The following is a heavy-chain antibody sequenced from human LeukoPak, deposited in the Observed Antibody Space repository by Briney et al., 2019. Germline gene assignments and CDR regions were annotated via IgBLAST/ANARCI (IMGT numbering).Heavy chain of an antibody. V-gene: IGHV3-7*01. CDR1: GFTFSSYW. D-gene: IGHD3-3*01. CDR2: IKQDGSEK. Sequence: GGSLRLSCAASGFTFSSYWMSWVRRAPGKGLEWVANIKQDGSEKYYVDSVKGRFTISRDNAKNSLYLQMNSLRAEDTAVYYCARDPPLGNDFWSPTDYWGQGTLVTVSS. J-gene: IGHJ4*02. CDR3: ARDPPLGNDFWSPTDY.